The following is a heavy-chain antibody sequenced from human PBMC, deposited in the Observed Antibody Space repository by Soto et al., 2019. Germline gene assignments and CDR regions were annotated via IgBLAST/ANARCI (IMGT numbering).Heavy chain of an antibody. Sequence: QLQQWGAGLLKPSETLSLTCVVSGGSFGTYYYNWIRQSPGKGLEWIGEINHSGNNNYSPSLKSRVTMSLDTSKNQFSLKLTSVTAADTAVYYCARGGSNDWQVALDIWGQGTMVTVSS. CDR3: ARGGSNDWQVALDI. J-gene: IGHJ3*02. CDR1: GGSFGTYY. D-gene: IGHD3-9*01. CDR2: INHSGNN. V-gene: IGHV4-34*01.